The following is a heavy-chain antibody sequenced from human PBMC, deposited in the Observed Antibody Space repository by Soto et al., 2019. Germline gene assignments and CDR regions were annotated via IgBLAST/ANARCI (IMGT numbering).Heavy chain of an antibody. Sequence: QVQLVQSGAEVKKPGASVKVSCKASGYTFTSYDINWVRQATGQGLEWMGWMNPNSGNTGYAQKFQGRVTMTMNTSISTAYMELSSLRSEDTAVYYCARGITIFGVVTHHYYYYCMDVWGQGTTVTVSS. CDR1: GYTFTSYD. CDR3: ARGITIFGVVTHHYYYYCMDV. V-gene: IGHV1-8*01. D-gene: IGHD3-3*01. CDR2: MNPNSGNT. J-gene: IGHJ6*02.